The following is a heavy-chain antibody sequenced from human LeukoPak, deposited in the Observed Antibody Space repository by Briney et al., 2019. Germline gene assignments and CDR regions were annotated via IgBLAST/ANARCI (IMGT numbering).Heavy chain of an antibody. CDR1: GGSFSGYY. D-gene: IGHD5-18*01. V-gene: IGHV4-34*01. CDR3: ASRGIYVDTAMVIFDY. Sequence: PSETLSLTCAVYGGSFSGYYWSWIRQPPGKGLEWIGEINHSGSTNYNPSLKSRVTISVDTSKNQFSLKLSSVTAADTAVYYCASRGIYVDTAMVIFDYWGQGTLVTVSS. CDR2: INHSGST. J-gene: IGHJ4*02.